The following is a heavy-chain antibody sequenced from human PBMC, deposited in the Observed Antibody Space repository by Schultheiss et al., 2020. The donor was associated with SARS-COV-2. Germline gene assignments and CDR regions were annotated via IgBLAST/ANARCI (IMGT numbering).Heavy chain of an antibody. D-gene: IGHD6-13*01. CDR2: IYYSGST. Sequence: SETLSLTCAVYGGSFSGYYWGWIRQPPGKGLEWIGNIYYSGSTNYNPSLKSRVTISVDTSKNQFSLKLSSVTAADTAVYYCARNLRSSWYGVVWFDPWGQGTLVTVSS. CDR1: GGSFSGYY. CDR3: ARNLRSSWYGVVWFDP. J-gene: IGHJ5*02. V-gene: IGHV4-34*01.